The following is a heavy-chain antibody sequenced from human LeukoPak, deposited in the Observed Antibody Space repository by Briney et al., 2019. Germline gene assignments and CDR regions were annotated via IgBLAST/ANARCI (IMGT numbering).Heavy chain of an antibody. CDR2: INSDGRST. CDR1: GFTFSSYW. V-gene: IGHV3-74*01. CDR3: VRDLGGRSGH. D-gene: IGHD1-26*01. Sequence: GGSLRLSCAASGFTFSSYWMHWVRQAPGKGLVWVSRINSDGRSTNYADSVKGRFTIFRDNAKNTLYLQLNSLRAEGTAVYYCVRDLGGRSGHWGQGTLVTVSS. J-gene: IGHJ4*02.